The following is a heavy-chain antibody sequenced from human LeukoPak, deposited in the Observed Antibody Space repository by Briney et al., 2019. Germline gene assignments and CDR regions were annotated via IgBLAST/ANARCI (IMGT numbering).Heavy chain of an antibody. CDR2: IYYSGST. CDR3: ATLYDRTGSVDH. V-gene: IGHV4-39*01. Sequence: SETLSLTCTVSGGSVSNISYYWGWIRQPPGKGLQWIGNIYYSGSTYYNPSLESRVTISVDASENQFSLKLTSVTAADTAVYYCATLYDRTGSVDHWGQGTLVTVFS. J-gene: IGHJ4*02. CDR1: GGSVSNISYY. D-gene: IGHD3-22*01.